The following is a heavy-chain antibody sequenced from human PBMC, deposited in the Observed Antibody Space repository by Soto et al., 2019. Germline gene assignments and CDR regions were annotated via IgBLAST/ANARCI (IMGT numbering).Heavy chain of an antibody. J-gene: IGHJ4*02. D-gene: IGHD4-17*01. CDR1: GGSISGLY. V-gene: IGHV4-59*11. CDR2: IYYTGYT. Sequence: QVQLQESGPGLVKPSETLSLTCTVSGGSISGLYWSWIRQPPGKGLECIGFIYYTGYTNYNPSLKSRVPMSVDTSQNQFSLKLSSVTAADTAVYYCARASGDSFFDLWGQGTLVTVSS. CDR3: ARASGDSFFDL.